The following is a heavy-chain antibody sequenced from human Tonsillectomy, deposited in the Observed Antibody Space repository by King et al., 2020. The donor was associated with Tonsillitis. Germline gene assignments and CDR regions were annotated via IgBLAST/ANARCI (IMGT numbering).Heavy chain of an antibody. D-gene: IGHD6-19*01. V-gene: IGHV1-24*01. J-gene: IGHJ3*02. CDR3: ATGYSSGWSFGFDI. CDR1: GYTLTELS. Sequence: QLVQSGAEVKKPGASVKVSCKVSGYTLTELSIHWVRQAPGKGLEWMGGFDPEDGETIYAQRFQGRVTMAEDTSTETAYMELRSLRSEDTAVYYCATGYSSGWSFGFDIWGQGTMVTVSS. CDR2: FDPEDGET.